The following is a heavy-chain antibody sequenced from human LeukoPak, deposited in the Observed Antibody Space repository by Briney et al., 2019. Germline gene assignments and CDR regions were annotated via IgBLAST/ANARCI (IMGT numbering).Heavy chain of an antibody. CDR2: IYHSGST. J-gene: IGHJ6*02. CDR3: AGFATQEYYYYYGMDV. CDR1: GGSINSGGYS. V-gene: IGHV4-30-2*01. Sequence: SQTLSLTCAVSGGSINSGGYSWSWIRQPPGKGLEWIGYIYHSGSTYYNPSLKSRVTISVGRSKNQFSLKLSSVTAADTAVYYCAGFATQEYYYYYGMDVWGQGTTVTVSS.